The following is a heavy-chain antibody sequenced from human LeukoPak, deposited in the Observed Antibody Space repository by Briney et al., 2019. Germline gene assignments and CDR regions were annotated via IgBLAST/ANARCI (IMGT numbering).Heavy chain of an antibody. Sequence: GASVKVSCKASGYTFTSCALNWVRQATGQGLEWMGWINTNTGNSTYAQGFTGRFVFSLDTSVSTAYLQISSLEAEDTAVYYCARPGIAAAGTSNNWFDPWGQGTLVTVSS. CDR1: GYTFTSCA. V-gene: IGHV7-4-1*02. CDR2: INTNTGNS. CDR3: ARPGIAAAGTSNNWFDP. D-gene: IGHD6-13*01. J-gene: IGHJ5*02.